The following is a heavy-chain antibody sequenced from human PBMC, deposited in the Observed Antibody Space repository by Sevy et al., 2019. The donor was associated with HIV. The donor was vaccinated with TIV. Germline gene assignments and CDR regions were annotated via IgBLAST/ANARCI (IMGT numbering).Heavy chain of an antibody. D-gene: IGHD4-17*01. CDR3: ARGRDYGNFDY. CDR1: GFNFSIYG. V-gene: IGHV3-33*01. J-gene: IGHJ4*02. Sequence: GGSLRLSCAASGFNFSIYGMHWVRQAPGKGLEWVALIWYDGSNKYYADSVKGRFTISIDNSKNTLFLQMNSLRAEDTAVYYCARGRDYGNFDYWGQGTLVTVSS. CDR2: IWYDGSNK.